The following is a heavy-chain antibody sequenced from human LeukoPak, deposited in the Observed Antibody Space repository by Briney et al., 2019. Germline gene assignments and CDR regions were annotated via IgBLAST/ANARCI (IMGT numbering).Heavy chain of an antibody. V-gene: IGHV3-21*01. CDR3: ARGRDGYNYAVDY. Sequence: PGGSLRLSCAASGFTFSSYSMTWVRQAPGKGLEWVSSISSSSSYIYYADSVKGRFTISRDNAKNSLYLQMNSLRAEDTAVYYCARGRDGYNYAVDYWGQGTLVTVSS. CDR2: ISSSSSYI. D-gene: IGHD5-24*01. J-gene: IGHJ4*02. CDR1: GFTFSSYS.